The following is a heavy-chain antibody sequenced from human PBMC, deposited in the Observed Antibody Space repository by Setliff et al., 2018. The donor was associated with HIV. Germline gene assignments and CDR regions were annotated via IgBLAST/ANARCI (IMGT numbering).Heavy chain of an antibody. CDR3: SRPSAGGGYNYWYFDL. CDR1: GGSISSGSYY. V-gene: IGHV4-61*02. CDR2: IYASGNT. J-gene: IGHJ2*01. Sequence: SETLSLTCNVSGGSISSGSYYWNWIRQPAGKGLEWIGRIYASGNTNYNPSLKGRVTISIDTSKNQFSLRLTSVTAADTAVYYCSRPSAGGGYNYWYFDLWGRGTLVTVSS. D-gene: IGHD5-12*01.